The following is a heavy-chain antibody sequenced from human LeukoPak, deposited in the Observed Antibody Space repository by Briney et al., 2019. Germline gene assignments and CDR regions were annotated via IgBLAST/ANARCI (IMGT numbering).Heavy chain of an antibody. CDR1: GFTLSFYW. D-gene: IGHD2-21*01. V-gene: IGHV3-74*01. CDR2: VDQHGSGT. Sequence: PGGSLRLSCAASGFTLSFYWMHWVRQAPGKGLVWVARVDQHGSGTRYADSVQGRFTISRDIAKNTLSLQMNSLRADDTAVYFCVRDGDTKVVPFDSWGQGTLVTVSS. J-gene: IGHJ4*02. CDR3: VRDGDTKVVPFDS.